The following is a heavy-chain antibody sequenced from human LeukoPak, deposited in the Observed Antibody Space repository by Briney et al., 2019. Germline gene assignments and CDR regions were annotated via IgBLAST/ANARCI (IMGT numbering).Heavy chain of an antibody. CDR2: ISAYNGNT. J-gene: IGHJ5*02. V-gene: IGHV1-18*01. CDR3: ARDSVIVDTAMDLRFDP. CDR1: GYTFTSYG. D-gene: IGHD5-18*01. Sequence: GASVRVSCKASGYTFTSYGISWVRRAPGQGLEWMGWISAYNGNTNYAQKLQGRVTMTTDTSTSTAYMELRSLRSDDTAVYYCARDSVIVDTAMDLRFDPWGQGTLVTVSS.